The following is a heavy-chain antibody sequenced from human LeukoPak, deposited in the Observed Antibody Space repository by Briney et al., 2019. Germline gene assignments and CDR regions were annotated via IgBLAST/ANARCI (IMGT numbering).Heavy chain of an antibody. D-gene: IGHD6-19*01. CDR3: ARHVPHRASGWYVVNGIDY. J-gene: IGHJ4*02. CDR1: GGSFSGYY. CDR2: INHSGST. V-gene: IGHV4-34*01. Sequence: PSETLSLTCAVYGGSFSGYYWSWIRQPPGKGLEWIGEINHSGSTNYNPSLKSRVTISVDTSKNQFSLKLSSVTAADTAVYYCARHVPHRASGWYVVNGIDYWGQGTLVTVSS.